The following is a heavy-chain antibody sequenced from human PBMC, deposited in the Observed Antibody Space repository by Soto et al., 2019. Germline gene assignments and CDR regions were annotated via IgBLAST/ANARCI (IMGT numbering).Heavy chain of an antibody. CDR1: GFTFTSSA. V-gene: IGHV1-58*01. J-gene: IGHJ4*02. CDR3: AAGDDYDFWSGYPDEPFDY. CDR2: IVVGSGNT. D-gene: IGHD3-3*01. Sequence: ASVKVSCKASGFTFTSSAVQWVRQARGQRLEWIGWIVVGSGNTNYAQKFQERVTITRDMSTSTAYMELSSLRSEDTAVYYCAAGDDYDFWSGYPDEPFDYWGQGTLVTVSS.